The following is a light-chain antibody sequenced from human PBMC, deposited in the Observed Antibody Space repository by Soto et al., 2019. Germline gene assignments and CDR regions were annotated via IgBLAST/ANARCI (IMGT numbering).Light chain of an antibody. CDR2: DAS. Sequence: DIQMNQSPSTLSASVGDRVTITCRASQTVNSWLAWYQQKPGKAPNLLIYDASSLESGVPSRFSGSGSGTEFALTISSLQPDDFATYYCQQYQTFPWTFGQGNKVEIK. J-gene: IGKJ1*01. CDR1: QTVNSW. V-gene: IGKV1-5*01. CDR3: QQYQTFPWT.